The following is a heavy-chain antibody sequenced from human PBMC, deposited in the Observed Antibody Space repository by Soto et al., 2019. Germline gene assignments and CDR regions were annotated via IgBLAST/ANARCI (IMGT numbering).Heavy chain of an antibody. Sequence: QITLKVSSPTLVKPTQTLTLTCTFSGFSLSTSGVGVGWIRQPPGKALEWLALIYWDDDKRYSPSLKSRLTITKDTSKNQVVLTMTNMDPVDTATYYCARGITGIHFDYWGQGTLVTVSS. CDR3: ARGITGIHFDY. V-gene: IGHV2-5*02. CDR1: GFSLSTSGVG. CDR2: IYWDDDK. J-gene: IGHJ4*02. D-gene: IGHD1-20*01.